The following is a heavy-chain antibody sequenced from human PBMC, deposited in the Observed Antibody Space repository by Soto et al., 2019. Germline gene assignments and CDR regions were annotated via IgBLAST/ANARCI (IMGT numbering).Heavy chain of an antibody. Sequence: QVQLVQSGAEVKKPGASVKVSCKASGYTFTSYGISWVRQAPGQGLEWMVWISAYNGNTNYAQKLQGRVTMTTDTSASTAFMELRSLGSDDTAVYYCARGGYSSSPRYYYYGRDVWGQGTTVTVSS. D-gene: IGHD6-13*01. CDR3: ARGGYSSSPRYYYYGRDV. CDR2: ISAYNGNT. CDR1: GYTFTSYG. J-gene: IGHJ6*02. V-gene: IGHV1-18*01.